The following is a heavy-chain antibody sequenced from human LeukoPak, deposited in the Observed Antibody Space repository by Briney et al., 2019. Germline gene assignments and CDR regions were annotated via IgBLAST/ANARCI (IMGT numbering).Heavy chain of an antibody. CDR2: ISSSSSYI. CDR1: GSTFSSDA. CDR3: ARDGNGLFDY. J-gene: IGHJ4*02. D-gene: IGHD1-1*01. Sequence: GGSLRLSCAASGSTFSSDAMSWVRQAPGKGLEWVSSISSSSSYIYYADSVKGRFTISRDNAKNSLYLQMNSLRAEDTAVYYCARDGNGLFDYWGQGTLVTVSS. V-gene: IGHV3-21*01.